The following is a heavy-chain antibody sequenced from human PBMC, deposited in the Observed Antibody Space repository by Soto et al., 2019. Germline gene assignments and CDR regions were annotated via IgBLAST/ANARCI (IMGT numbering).Heavy chain of an antibody. Sequence: GSCKASGSTFTVYYIHWVRQAPGQGLEWMGWINPNSGGTNYAQKFQGRVTMTRDTSISTAYMELSRLRSDDTAVYYCARDIVGATTSCHYWGQGTVVTV. CDR2: INPNSGGT. J-gene: IGHJ4*02. D-gene: IGHD1-26*01. CDR1: GSTFTVYY. V-gene: IGHV1-2*02. CDR3: ARDIVGATTSCHY.